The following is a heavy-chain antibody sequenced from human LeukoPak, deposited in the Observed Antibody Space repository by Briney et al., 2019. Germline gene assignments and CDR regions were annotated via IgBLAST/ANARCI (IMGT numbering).Heavy chain of an antibody. CDR3: ASVVVPHLGGYYYYGMDV. D-gene: IGHD2-2*01. Sequence: ASVKVSCKASGYTFTSYGISWVRQAPGQGLEWMGWISAYNGNTNYAQKLQGRVTMTTDTSTSTAYMELRSLRSGDTAVYYCASVVVPHLGGYYYYGMDVWGQGTTVTVSS. V-gene: IGHV1-18*01. J-gene: IGHJ6*02. CDR1: GYTFTSYG. CDR2: ISAYNGNT.